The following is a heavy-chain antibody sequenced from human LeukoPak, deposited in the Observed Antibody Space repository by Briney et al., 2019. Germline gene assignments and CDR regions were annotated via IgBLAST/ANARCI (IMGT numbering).Heavy chain of an antibody. CDR2: IYYSGST. D-gene: IGHD3-22*01. Sequence: SETLSLTCTVSGDSISSSSYYWGWIRQPPGKGLEWMGNIYYSGSTYYSPSLKSRVTISVDTSKNQFSVNLSSVTAADTAVYYCASYNYDSSGYYNYWGQGTLVTVSS. V-gene: IGHV4-39*01. CDR3: ASYNYDSSGYYNY. J-gene: IGHJ4*02. CDR1: GDSISSSSYY.